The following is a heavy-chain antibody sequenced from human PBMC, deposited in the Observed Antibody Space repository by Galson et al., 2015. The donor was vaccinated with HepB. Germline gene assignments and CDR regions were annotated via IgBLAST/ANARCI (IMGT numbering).Heavy chain of an antibody. J-gene: IGHJ4*02. D-gene: IGHD3-22*01. CDR2: INVDDSSI. V-gene: IGHV3-74*01. CDR1: GFTFSSYW. CDR3: ARGMDYYESSDYYFYD. Sequence: SLRLSCAGSGFTFSSYWMHWVRQVPGKGLVWVSHINVDDSSIGFADSVKGRFTISRDNAKNTLYLQMNSLRVEDTAVYYCARGMDYYESSDYYFYDWGQATLVIVSS.